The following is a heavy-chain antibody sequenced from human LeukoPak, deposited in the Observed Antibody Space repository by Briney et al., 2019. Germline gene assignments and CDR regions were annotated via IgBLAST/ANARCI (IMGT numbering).Heavy chain of an antibody. J-gene: IGHJ4*02. CDR2: ISSSGSTI. V-gene: IGHV3-11*04. CDR1: GFTFSDYY. Sequence: GGSLRLSCAASGFTFSDYYMSWIRQAPGKGLEWVSYISSSGSTIYYADSVKGRFTISRDNAKNSLYLQMNSLRAEDTAVYYCARDRETYYYDSSGPYYFDYWGQGTLVTVSS. D-gene: IGHD3-22*01. CDR3: ARDRETYYYDSSGPYYFDY.